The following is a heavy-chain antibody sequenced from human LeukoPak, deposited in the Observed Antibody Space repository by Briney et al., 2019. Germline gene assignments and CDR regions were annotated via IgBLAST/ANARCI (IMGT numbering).Heavy chain of an antibody. D-gene: IGHD1-26*01. J-gene: IGHJ4*02. CDR1: RFTFSNYG. Sequence: GGSLRLSCAASRFTFSNYGMSWVRQAPGKGLERVSAISGGGGSTYYADSVKGRFTISRDNSKNTLYLQMNSLRAEDTAVYYCARAGEVDATLVSQFDYWGQGTLVTVSS. CDR3: ARAGEVDATLVSQFDY. CDR2: ISGGGGST. V-gene: IGHV3-23*01.